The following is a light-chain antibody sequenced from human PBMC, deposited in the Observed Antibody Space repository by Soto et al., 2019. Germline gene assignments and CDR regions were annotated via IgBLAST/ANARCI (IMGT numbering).Light chain of an antibody. CDR2: DAS. Sequence: EIVLTQSPATLSLSPGERATLSCRASQSVSSYLAWYQQKPGQAPRLLMYDASNRATGIPARFSGSGSGTDFTLTISSLEPEDFAVYYCQQRSNWPPRAFGQGTRLEIK. J-gene: IGKJ5*01. CDR3: QQRSNWPPRA. V-gene: IGKV3-11*01. CDR1: QSVSSY.